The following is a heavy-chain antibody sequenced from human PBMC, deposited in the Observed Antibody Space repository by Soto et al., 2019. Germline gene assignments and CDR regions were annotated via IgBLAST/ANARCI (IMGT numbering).Heavy chain of an antibody. CDR3: AAGRLAAFNPDYGMDV. V-gene: IGHV1-46*01. CDR1: GYSFTTYF. D-gene: IGHD6-6*01. J-gene: IGHJ6*02. Sequence: ASVKVSCKASGYSFTTYFMHWVRQAPGQGLEWMGRINPSTGSTSYAQKFQGRVTMTRDTSTSTVYMELSSLRSEDTAVYYCAAGRLAAFNPDYGMDVWGQGTTVTVSS. CDR2: INPSTGST.